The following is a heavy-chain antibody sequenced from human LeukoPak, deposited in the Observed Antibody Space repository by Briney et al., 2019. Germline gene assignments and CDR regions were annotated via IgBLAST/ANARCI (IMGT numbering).Heavy chain of an antibody. CDR2: ISYDRSNK. D-gene: IGHD6-19*01. Sequence: PGGSLRLSCAASGFIFSTYDMHWVRQAPGKGLEWVAVISYDRSNKYYADSVKGRFTISRDNSKNTLYLQMDSLRAEDTAVYFCAKALSRSRSIPVAGYECGFDYWGQGTLVTVSS. CDR3: AKALSRSRSIPVAGYECGFDY. J-gene: IGHJ4*02. CDR1: GFIFSTYD. V-gene: IGHV3-30*18.